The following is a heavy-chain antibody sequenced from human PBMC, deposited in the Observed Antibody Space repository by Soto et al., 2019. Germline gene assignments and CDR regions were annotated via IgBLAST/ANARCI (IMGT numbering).Heavy chain of an antibody. V-gene: IGHV1-3*01. CDR1: GYTFTNYA. J-gene: IGHJ6*03. CDR2: INGGNGNT. Sequence: QVQLVQSGTEVKKPGASVKVSCEASGYTFTNYAIQWVRQVPGQRLEWMGWINGGNGNTRYAQKFQGRVSFTRDTSANTAYMELSSLSSEDTAVYHCVRDSTMEPSYYYLYMDVWGKGTTVIVSS. CDR3: VRDSTMEPSYYYLYMDV. D-gene: IGHD1-1*01.